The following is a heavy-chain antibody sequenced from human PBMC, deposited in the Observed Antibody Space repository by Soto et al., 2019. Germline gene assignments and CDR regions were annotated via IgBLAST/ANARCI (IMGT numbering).Heavy chain of an antibody. CDR3: AREIDILTGINWFDP. D-gene: IGHD3-9*01. V-gene: IGHV3-21*01. J-gene: IGHJ5*02. Sequence: GGSLRLSCAASGFTFSSYSMNWVRQAPGKGLEWVSSISSSSSYIYYADSVKGRFTISRDNAKNSLYLQMNSLRAEDTAVYYCAREIDILTGINWFDPWGQGTLVTVSS. CDR2: ISSSSSYI. CDR1: GFTFSSYS.